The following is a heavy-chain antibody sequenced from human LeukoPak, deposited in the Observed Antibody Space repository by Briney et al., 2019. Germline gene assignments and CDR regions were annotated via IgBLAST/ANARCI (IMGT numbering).Heavy chain of an antibody. CDR2: IYYIGST. D-gene: IGHD6-13*01. V-gene: IGHV4-30-4*01. Sequence: SETLSLTCTVSGGSISSGDYYWSWVRQPPGKGLEWIGYIYYIGSTYYNPSLKSRVIISVDTSKNQFSLKLSSVTAADTAVYYCAREHVAAAGKDYWGQGTQVTVSS. CDR3: AREHVAAAGKDY. CDR1: GGSISSGDYY. J-gene: IGHJ4*02.